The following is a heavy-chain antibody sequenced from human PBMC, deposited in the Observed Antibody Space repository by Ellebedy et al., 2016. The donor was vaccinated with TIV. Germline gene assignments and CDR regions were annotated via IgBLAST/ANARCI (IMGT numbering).Heavy chain of an antibody. D-gene: IGHD3-22*01. Sequence: GGSLRLXCAASGFTFDDYAMHWVRQAPGKGLEWVSGISWNSGSIGYADSVKGRFTISRDNAKNSLYLQMNSLRAEDTALYYCAKVMFGSIYYDSPSDFDYWGQGTLVTVSS. CDR2: ISWNSGSI. CDR3: AKVMFGSIYYDSPSDFDY. J-gene: IGHJ4*02. CDR1: GFTFDDYA. V-gene: IGHV3-9*01.